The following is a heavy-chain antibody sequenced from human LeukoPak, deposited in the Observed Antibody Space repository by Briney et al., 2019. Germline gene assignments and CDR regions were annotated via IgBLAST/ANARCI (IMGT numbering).Heavy chain of an antibody. Sequence: GGSLRLSCAASGFTFSSYAMHWVRQAPGKGLEWVAVISKDASKESYGDSVKGRFTISRDNSKNTVYLQMNSLRVEDTAIYYCAKVVLPSAMINYFNPWGQETLVTVSS. CDR1: GFTFSSYA. V-gene: IGHV3-30*04. CDR3: AKVVLPSAMINYFNP. J-gene: IGHJ5*02. CDR2: ISKDASKE. D-gene: IGHD2-2*01.